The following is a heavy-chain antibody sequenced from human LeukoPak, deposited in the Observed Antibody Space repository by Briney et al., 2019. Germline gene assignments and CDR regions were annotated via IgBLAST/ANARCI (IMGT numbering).Heavy chain of an antibody. CDR2: FYTRESS. D-gene: IGHD1-14*01. Sequence: SETLSLTCTVSGGSISRYYWSWIRQPAGKGLEWIGRFYTRESSNYNPTLTSRVTMSVDTSKNQFALKRSAVTAAGTAVYYCAREGREFDSTGSRYFYYYMDVWGKGATVTFS. CDR1: GGSISRYY. CDR3: AREGREFDSTGSRYFYYYMDV. J-gene: IGHJ6*03. V-gene: IGHV4-4*07.